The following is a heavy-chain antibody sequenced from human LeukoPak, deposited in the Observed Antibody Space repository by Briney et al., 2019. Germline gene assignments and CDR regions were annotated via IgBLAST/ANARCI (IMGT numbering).Heavy chain of an antibody. CDR2: IKGDGSEK. J-gene: IGHJ6*02. CDR1: GLAFSNYW. V-gene: IGHV3-7*01. Sequence: GGSLRLSCAASGLAFSNYWMSWVRRAPGKGLEWVANIKGDGSEKYYMDSVKGRFTISRDNAKNSLYLQMNSLRAEDTAVYYCVREARSRSGMDVWGQGTTVTVSS. CDR3: VREARSRSGMDV.